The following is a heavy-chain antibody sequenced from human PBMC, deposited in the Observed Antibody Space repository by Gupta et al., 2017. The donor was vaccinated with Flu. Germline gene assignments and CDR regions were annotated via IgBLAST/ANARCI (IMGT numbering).Heavy chain of an antibody. CDR2: IIHSGSST. D-gene: IGHD3-3*01. Sequence: EWVSGIIHSGSSTYYIDSVKGRFTSSRDKSKNTRYLEMNSLRAEDTAIYYCAKDLWSVSSPTQTYFYYYGMDVWGQGTTVTVSS. J-gene: IGHJ6*02. CDR3: AKDLWSVSSPTQTYFYYYGMDV. V-gene: IGHV3-23*01.